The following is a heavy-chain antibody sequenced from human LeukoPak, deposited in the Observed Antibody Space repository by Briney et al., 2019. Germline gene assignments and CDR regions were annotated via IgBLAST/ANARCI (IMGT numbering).Heavy chain of an antibody. CDR1: GYTFTSYG. D-gene: IGHD6-13*01. J-gene: IGHJ5*02. CDR2: ISAYNGNT. CDR3: ARDGGGYSSSWYELDWFDP. V-gene: IGHV1-18*01. Sequence: ASVTVSCKASGYTFTSYGISWVRPAPGQGLEWMGWISAYNGNTNYAQKLQGRVTLPTDPSTRTAYMELARLRSPDPAVTYRARDGGGYSSSWYELDWFDPWGQGTLVTVSS.